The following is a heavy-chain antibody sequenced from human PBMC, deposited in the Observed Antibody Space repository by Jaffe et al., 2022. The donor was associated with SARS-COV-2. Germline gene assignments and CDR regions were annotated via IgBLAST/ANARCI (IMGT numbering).Heavy chain of an antibody. V-gene: IGHV3-33*01. CDR2: IWYDGSNK. CDR1: GFTFSSYG. J-gene: IGHJ5*02. CDR3: ASSIAAAGNWFDP. D-gene: IGHD6-13*01. Sequence: QVQLVESGGGVVQPGRSLRLSCAASGFTFSSYGMHWVRQAPGKGLEWVAVIWYDGSNKYYADSVKGRFTISRDNSKNTLYLQMNSLRAEDTAVYYCASSIAAAGNWFDPWGQGTLVTVSS.